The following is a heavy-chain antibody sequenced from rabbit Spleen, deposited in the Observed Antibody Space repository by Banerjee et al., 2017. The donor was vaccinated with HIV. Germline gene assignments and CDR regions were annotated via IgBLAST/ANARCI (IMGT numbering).Heavy chain of an antibody. CDR1: GVSFSGSSY. CDR2: IDASDSGFT. CDR3: ARDTSSSFSSYGMDL. J-gene: IGHJ6*01. Sequence: QEQLEESGGDLVKPGASLTLTCIASGVSFSGSSYMCWVCQAPGKGLEWIACIDASDSGFTYFASWAKGRFTISKTSSTTVTLQMTSLTAADTATYFCARDTSSSFSSYGMDLWGPGTLVTVS. D-gene: IGHD1-1*01. V-gene: IGHV1S45*01.